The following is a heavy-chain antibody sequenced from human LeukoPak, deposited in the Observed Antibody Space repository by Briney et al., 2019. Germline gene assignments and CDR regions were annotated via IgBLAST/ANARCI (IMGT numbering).Heavy chain of an antibody. CDR3: AHGSYSRGWYKDYYGMDV. D-gene: IGHD6-19*01. J-gene: IGHJ6*02. CDR2: IYWDDDK. CDR1: GFSLSTSGVG. V-gene: IGHV2-5*02. Sequence: SGPTLVNPTQTLTLTCTFSGFSLSTSGVGVGWIRQPPGKALEWLALIYWDDDKRYSPSLKSRPTITKDTSKNQVVLTMTNMDPVDTATYYCAHGSYSRGWYKDYYGMDVWGQGTTVTVSS.